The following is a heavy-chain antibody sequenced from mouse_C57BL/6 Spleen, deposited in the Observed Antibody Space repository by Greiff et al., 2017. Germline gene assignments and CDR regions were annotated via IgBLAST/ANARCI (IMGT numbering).Heavy chain of an antibody. D-gene: IGHD2-4*01. J-gene: IGHJ1*03. V-gene: IGHV1-37*01. CDR2: INPYNGDT. CDR1: GYSFTGYF. Sequence: EVMLQESGRELVKPGASVKISCKASGYSFTGYFMNWVKQSHGKSLEWIGRINPYNGDTFYNQKFKGQATLTVDKSSSTAHMELLSLTSEDFAVYYCARRGYDYDGALYFDVWGTQSTVTLSS. CDR3: ARRGYDYDGALYFDV.